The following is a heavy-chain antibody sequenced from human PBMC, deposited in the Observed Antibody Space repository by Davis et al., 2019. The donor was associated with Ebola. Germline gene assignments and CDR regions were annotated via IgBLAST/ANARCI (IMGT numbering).Heavy chain of an antibody. V-gene: IGHV1-2*06. J-gene: IGHJ4*02. CDR3: ARRGYGSGSYSEPVDY. CDR1: GYTFSGYY. D-gene: IGHD3-10*01. Sequence: ASVKVSCKASGYTFSGYYINWVRQAPGQGLEWMGRINPNSGGTNYAQKFQGRVTMTRDTSISTAYMELSRLRSDDTAVYYCARRGYGSGSYSEPVDYWGQGTLVTVSS. CDR2: INPNSGGT.